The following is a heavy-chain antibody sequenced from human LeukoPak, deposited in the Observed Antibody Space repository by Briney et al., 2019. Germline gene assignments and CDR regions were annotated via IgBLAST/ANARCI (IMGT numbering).Heavy chain of an antibody. CDR2: INHSGST. V-gene: IGHV4-34*01. Sequence: SETLSLTCAVYGGSFSGYYWSWVRQPPGKGLEWIGEINHSGSTNYNPSLQSRVTISVATTTNQFSLKLSSATAAATAVYYCARRQTLLLNFGYFDLWGRGTLVIVSS. CDR1: GGSFSGYY. CDR3: ARRQTLLLNFGYFDL. D-gene: IGHD2-15*01. J-gene: IGHJ2*01.